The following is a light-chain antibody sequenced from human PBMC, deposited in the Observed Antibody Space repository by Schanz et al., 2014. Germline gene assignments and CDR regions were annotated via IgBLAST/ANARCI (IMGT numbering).Light chain of an antibody. Sequence: IVLTQSPGTLSLSPGERAPLSCRASQSVSSSFLAWYQQKPGQAPRLLIYGASSRATGVPDRVSGSGSGTDFTLTISRLEPEDSAVYYCQHYGSPPLTFGPGTTVDIK. CDR2: GAS. V-gene: IGKV3-20*01. J-gene: IGKJ3*01. CDR3: QHYGSPPLT. CDR1: QSVSSSF.